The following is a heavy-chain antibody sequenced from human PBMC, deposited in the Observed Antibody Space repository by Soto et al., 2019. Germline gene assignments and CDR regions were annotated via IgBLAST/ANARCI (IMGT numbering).Heavy chain of an antibody. CDR2: IKQDGSEK. J-gene: IGHJ4*02. CDR3: ARGRCSSTSCYVSAATYFDY. D-gene: IGHD2-2*01. CDR1: GFTFSSYA. Sequence: GGSLRLSCAASGFTFSSYAMSWVRQAPGKGLEWVANIKQDGSEKYYVDSVKGRFTISRDNAKNSLYLQMNSLRAEDTAVYYCARGRCSSTSCYVSAATYFDYWGQGTLVTVSS. V-gene: IGHV3-7*04.